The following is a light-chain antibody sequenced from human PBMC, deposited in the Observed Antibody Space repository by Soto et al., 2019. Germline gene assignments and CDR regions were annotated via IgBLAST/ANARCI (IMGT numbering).Light chain of an antibody. CDR3: QQYGSSQWT. J-gene: IGKJ1*01. Sequence: EIVLTQSPGTPSLSPGERATLSCRASQSVSSSYLAWYQQKPGQAPRLLIYGASSRATGIPDRFSGSGSGTDFTLTISRLEPEDFAVYYCQQYGSSQWTFGQGTKV. CDR1: QSVSSSY. V-gene: IGKV3-20*01. CDR2: GAS.